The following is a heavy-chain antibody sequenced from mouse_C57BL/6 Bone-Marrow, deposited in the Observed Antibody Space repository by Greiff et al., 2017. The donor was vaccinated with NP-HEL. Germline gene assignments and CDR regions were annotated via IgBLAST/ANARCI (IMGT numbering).Heavy chain of an antibody. CDR3: ARGGYWFAY. CDR2: IHPNSGST. Sequence: QVQLQQPGAELVKPGASVNLSCRASGYTFTSYGMHWVKQRPGQGLGWIGMIHPNSGSTNYNEKFKSKATLTVDKSSSTAYMQLSSLTSEDSAVYYCARGGYWFAYWGQGTLVTVSA. D-gene: IGHD1-1*02. V-gene: IGHV1-64*01. J-gene: IGHJ3*01. CDR1: GYTFTSYG.